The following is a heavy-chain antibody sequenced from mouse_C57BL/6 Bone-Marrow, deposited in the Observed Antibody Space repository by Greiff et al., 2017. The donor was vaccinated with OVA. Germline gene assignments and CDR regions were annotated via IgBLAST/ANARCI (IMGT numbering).Heavy chain of an antibody. CDR1: GFTFSSYG. Sequence: EVMLVESGGDLVKPGGSLKLSCAASGFTFSSYGMSWVRQTPDKRLEWVATISSGGSYTYYPDSVKGRFTISRDNAKNTLYLQMSSPKSEDTAMYFCARQGYYGPFAYWGQGTLVTVSA. D-gene: IGHD1-1*01. V-gene: IGHV5-6*01. CDR2: ISSGGSYT. J-gene: IGHJ3*01. CDR3: ARQGYYGPFAY.